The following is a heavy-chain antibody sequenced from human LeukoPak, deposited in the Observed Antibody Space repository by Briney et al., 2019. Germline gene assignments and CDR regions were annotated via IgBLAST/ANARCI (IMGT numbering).Heavy chain of an antibody. D-gene: IGHD1-26*01. Sequence: SQTLSLTCTVSGGSISSGSYYWSWIRQPAGKGLEWIGRIYTSGSTNYNPSLKSRVTISVDTSKNQFSLKLSSVTAADTAVYYCARYSGDRWGQGTLVTVSS. V-gene: IGHV4-61*02. CDR2: IYTSGST. CDR1: GGSISSGSYY. J-gene: IGHJ5*02. CDR3: ARYSGDR.